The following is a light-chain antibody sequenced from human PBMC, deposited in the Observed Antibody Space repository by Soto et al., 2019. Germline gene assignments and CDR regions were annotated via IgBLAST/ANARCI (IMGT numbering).Light chain of an antibody. J-gene: IGKJ5*01. CDR3: QQTSSYPIT. CDR1: QNGSTY. V-gene: IGKV1-39*01. Sequence: DIQMTQSPSSLSASVGDRVTISCRASQNGSTYLNWYRVKVGTAPQSLIYAASTLHSGLSSRFSGSGSATDFTLSISSLQPEDFAVYYCQQTSSYPITFGQGTRLEIK. CDR2: AAS.